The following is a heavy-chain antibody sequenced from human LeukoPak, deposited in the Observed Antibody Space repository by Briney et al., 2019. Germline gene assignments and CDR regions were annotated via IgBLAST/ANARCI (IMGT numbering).Heavy chain of an antibody. V-gene: IGHV1-2*02. CDR2: INPNSGGT. CDR3: ASRSTDFYDVLTGLPTGY. CDR1: GYTFTGYY. J-gene: IGHJ4*02. Sequence: ASVEVSCKASGYTFTGYYMHWVRQAPGQGLEWMGWINPNSGGTNYAQKFQGRVTMTRDTSISTAYTELSRLRSDDTAVYYCASRSTDFYDVLTGLPTGYWGQGTLVTVSS. D-gene: IGHD3-9*01.